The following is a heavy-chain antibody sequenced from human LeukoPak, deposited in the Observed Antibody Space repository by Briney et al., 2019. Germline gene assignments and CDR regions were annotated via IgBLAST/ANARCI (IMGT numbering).Heavy chain of an antibody. V-gene: IGHV4-59*08. J-gene: IGHJ4*02. CDR1: GGSISSYY. Sequence: PSETLSLTCTVSGGSISSYYWSWIRQPPGKGLEWIGYIYYSGSTNYNPSLKSRVTISADTSRNQFSLKLSSVTAADTAVYYCARHAGQWPTQYYFDYWGQGTLVTVSS. D-gene: IGHD6-19*01. CDR2: IYYSGST. CDR3: ARHAGQWPTQYYFDY.